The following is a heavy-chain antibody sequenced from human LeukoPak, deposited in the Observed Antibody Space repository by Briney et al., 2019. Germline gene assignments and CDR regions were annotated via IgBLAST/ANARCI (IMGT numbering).Heavy chain of an antibody. J-gene: IGHJ4*02. D-gene: IGHD3-22*01. CDR2: IRYDGSNK. Sequence: AGGSLRPSCAASGFTFSSYGMHWVRQAPGKGLEWVAFIRYDGSNKYYADSVKGRFTISRDNSKNTLYLQMNSLRAEDTAVYYCAKEGYYYDSSGYFDYWGQGTLVTVSS. CDR3: AKEGYYYDSSGYFDY. V-gene: IGHV3-30*02. CDR1: GFTFSSYG.